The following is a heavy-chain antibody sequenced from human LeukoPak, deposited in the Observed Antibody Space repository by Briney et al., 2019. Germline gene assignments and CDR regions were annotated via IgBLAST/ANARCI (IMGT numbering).Heavy chain of an antibody. J-gene: IGHJ4*02. CDR1: GYTVNSYG. V-gene: IGHV1-18*01. CDR3: ARDLGWELQHFFDH. Sequence: GASVKVSCKASGYTVNSYGINWVRQAPGQGLEWMGWISVYNGQTNYAHKFQGRVTMTTDTSTRTVYMELRSLRSDDTAVYYCARDLGWELQHFFDHWGQGTLVTVSA. D-gene: IGHD1-26*01. CDR2: ISVYNGQT.